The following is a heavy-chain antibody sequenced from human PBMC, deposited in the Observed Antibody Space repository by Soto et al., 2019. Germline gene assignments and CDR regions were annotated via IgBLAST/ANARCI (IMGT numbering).Heavy chain of an antibody. CDR1: GDSVSSNSAA. V-gene: IGHV6-1*01. CDR2: TYYRSKWYN. D-gene: IGHD6-13*01. CDR3: ARDWYDSGSWKFDY. J-gene: IGHJ4*02. Sequence: SQTLSLTCAISGDSVSSNSAAWNWFRQSPSRGLEWLGRTYYRSKWYNDYAVSVKSRITINPDTSKNQFSLQLNSVTPEDTAVYYCARDWYDSGSWKFDYWGQATLVTVSS.